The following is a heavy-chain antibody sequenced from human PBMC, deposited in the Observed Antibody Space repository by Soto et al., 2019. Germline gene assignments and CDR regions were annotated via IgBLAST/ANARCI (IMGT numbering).Heavy chain of an antibody. CDR3: VKLDDCSSTSCYEQTTYYYSGMDV. D-gene: IGHD2-2*01. CDR2: ISSNGGST. V-gene: IGHV3-64D*08. CDR1: GFTFSSYA. J-gene: IGHJ6*02. Sequence: PGGSLRLSCSASGFTFSSYAMHWVRQAPGKGLEYVSAISSNGGSTYYADSVKGRFTISRDNSKNTLYLQMSSLRAEDTAVYYCVKLDDCSSTSCYEQTTYYYSGMDVWGQGTTVTVSS.